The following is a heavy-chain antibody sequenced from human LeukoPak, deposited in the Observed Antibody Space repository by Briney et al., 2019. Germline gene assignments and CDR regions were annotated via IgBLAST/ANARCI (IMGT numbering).Heavy chain of an antibody. D-gene: IGHD3-9*01. CDR3: AKFPYYDILTGHFDY. J-gene: IGHJ4*02. V-gene: IGHV3-9*01. CDR1: GFTFDDYA. CDR2: ISWNSGSI. Sequence: GGSLRLSCAASGFTFDDYAMHWVRQAPGKGLEWVSGISWNSGSIGYADSVKGRFTTSRDNAKNSLYLQMNSLRAEDTALYYCAKFPYYDILTGHFDYWGQGTLVTVSS.